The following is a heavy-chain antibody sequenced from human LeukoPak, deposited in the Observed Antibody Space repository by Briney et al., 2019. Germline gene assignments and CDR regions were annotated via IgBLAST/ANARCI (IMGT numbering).Heavy chain of an antibody. CDR2: ISSSSSYI. J-gene: IGHJ3*02. Sequence: GGSLRLSCAASGFTFSSYSMNWVRQAPGKGLEWVSSISSSSSYIYYADSVKGRFTISRDNAKNSLYLQMNSLRAEDTAVYYCARARSSYGYGDAFDIWGQGAMVTVSS. CDR3: ARARSSYGYGDAFDI. V-gene: IGHV3-21*01. CDR1: GFTFSSYS. D-gene: IGHD5-18*01.